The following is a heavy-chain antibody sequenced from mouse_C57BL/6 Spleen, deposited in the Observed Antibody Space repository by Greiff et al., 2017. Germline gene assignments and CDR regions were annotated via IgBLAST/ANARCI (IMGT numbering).Heavy chain of an antibody. Sequence: QVQLQQSGAELVRPGSSVKLSCKASGYTFTSYWMHWVKQRPIQGLEWIGNIDPSDSETHYNQKFKDKATLTVDKSSSTAYMQLSSLTSEDSAVYYCARERDYDGYYGDYWGQGTSVTVSS. CDR2: IDPSDSET. J-gene: IGHJ4*01. D-gene: IGHD2-3*01. CDR1: GYTFTSYW. CDR3: ARERDYDGYYGDY. V-gene: IGHV1-52*01.